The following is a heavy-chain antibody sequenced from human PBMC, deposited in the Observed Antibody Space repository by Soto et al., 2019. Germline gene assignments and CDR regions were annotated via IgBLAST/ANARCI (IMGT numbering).Heavy chain of an antibody. CDR2: MNPNSGNT. Sequence: QVQLVQSGAEVKKPGASVKVSCKASGYTFTSYDINWVRQATGQGLEWMGWMNPNSGNTGYAQKFQGRDPMTRTPPISTAYMELSRLSSEDTAVHYCAREGVRGTDVWGQGTTVTVSS. CDR3: AREGVRGTDV. D-gene: IGHD3-16*01. V-gene: IGHV1-8*01. J-gene: IGHJ6*02. CDR1: GYTFTSYD.